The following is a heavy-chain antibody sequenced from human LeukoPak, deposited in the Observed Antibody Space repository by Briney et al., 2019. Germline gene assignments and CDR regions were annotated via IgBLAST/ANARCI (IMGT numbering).Heavy chain of an antibody. CDR1: GYTLTELS. D-gene: IGHD6-6*01. J-gene: IGHJ4*02. Sequence: GASVKVSCKVSGYTLTELSMHWVRQAPGKGLEWMGGFDPEDGETIYAQKFQGRVTMTEDTSTDTAYMELSSLRSEDTAVYYCAPRMAAHPGYSDWGQGTLVTVSS. CDR3: APRMAAHPGYSD. CDR2: FDPEDGET. V-gene: IGHV1-24*01.